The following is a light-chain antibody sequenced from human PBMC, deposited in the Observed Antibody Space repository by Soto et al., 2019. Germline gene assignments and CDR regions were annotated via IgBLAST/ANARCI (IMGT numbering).Light chain of an antibody. CDR3: QSYNDWPFA. CDR2: GAS. V-gene: IGKV3-15*01. J-gene: IGKJ2*01. CDR1: ETLIXF. Sequence: EIVLTQSPATXXVSPGERVTXXXXASETLIXFLAWYQQKPGQAPRLLIYGASTRATGVPARFSGSGSATDFTLTISSLQSEDFAVYYCQSYNDWPFAVGQGTKLEI.